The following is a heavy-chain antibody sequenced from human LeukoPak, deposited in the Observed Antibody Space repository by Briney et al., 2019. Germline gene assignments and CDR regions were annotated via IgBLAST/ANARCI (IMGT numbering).Heavy chain of an antibody. CDR2: IYHSGST. Sequence: SEPLSLTCAVYGGSFSGYYWSWIRQPPGKGLEWIGEIYHSGSTNYNPSLKSRVTISVDTSKNQFSLKLSSVTAADTAVYYCARDGVTMVRGVILNWFDPWGQGTLVTVSS. V-gene: IGHV4-34*01. D-gene: IGHD3-10*01. J-gene: IGHJ5*02. CDR1: GGSFSGYY. CDR3: ARDGVTMVRGVILNWFDP.